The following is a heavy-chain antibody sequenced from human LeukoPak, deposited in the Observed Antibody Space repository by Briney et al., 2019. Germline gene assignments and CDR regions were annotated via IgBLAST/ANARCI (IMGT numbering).Heavy chain of an antibody. CDR3: ARQFDP. CDR2: IYYSGTT. CDR1: GDSITSIGSYY. Sequence: SETLSLTCTVSGDSITSIGSYYWSWIRQPPGKGLEWIGLIYYSGTTNYNPSLRSRVTISLDTSKNQVSLKLTSVTAADTAVYYCARQFDPWGQGTLVTVSS. V-gene: IGHV4-59*08. J-gene: IGHJ5*02.